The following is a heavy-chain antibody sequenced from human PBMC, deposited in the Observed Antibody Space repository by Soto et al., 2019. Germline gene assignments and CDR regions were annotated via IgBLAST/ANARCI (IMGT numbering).Heavy chain of an antibody. Sequence: QVQLVESGGGVVQPGRSLRLSCAASGFIFRTFGMHWVRRAPGKGLEWVATISGAGNDKYYPDSMKGRFTISRDNFNNTLYLQLNSLRPEDTAVYHCVQGASTAHQPLDSWGQGVLVTVSS. J-gene: IGHJ4*02. CDR2: ISGAGNDK. CDR1: GFIFRTFG. CDR3: VQGASTAHQPLDS. D-gene: IGHD1-26*01. V-gene: IGHV3-30*03.